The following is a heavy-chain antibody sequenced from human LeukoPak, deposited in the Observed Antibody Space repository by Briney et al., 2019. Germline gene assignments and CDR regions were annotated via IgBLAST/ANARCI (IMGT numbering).Heavy chain of an antibody. V-gene: IGHV1-8*01. J-gene: IGHJ4*02. CDR2: MNPNSGNT. Sequence: ASVKVSCKASGYTFTSYDINWVRQATGQGLEWMGWMNPNSGNTGYAQKFQGRVTMTRNTSISTAYMELRSLRSEDTAVYYCARATTHYYDSSGPTFDYWGQGTLVTVSS. D-gene: IGHD3-22*01. CDR1: GYTFTSYD. CDR3: ARATTHYYDSSGPTFDY.